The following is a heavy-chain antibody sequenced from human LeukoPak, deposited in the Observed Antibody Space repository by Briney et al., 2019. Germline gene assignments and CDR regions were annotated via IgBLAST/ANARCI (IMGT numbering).Heavy chain of an antibody. CDR1: GYTFTGYY. CDR3: ARDLRAWFYFDY. D-gene: IGHD3-9*01. CDR2: INATAGST. J-gene: IGHJ4*02. Sequence: ASVKVSCKASGYTFTGYYMHWVRQAPGQGLEWMGIINATAGSTNYAQKFQGRVTMTRDTSTSTVYMELTSLTSEDTAVYYCARDLRAWFYFDYWGQGTLVTVSS. V-gene: IGHV1-46*01.